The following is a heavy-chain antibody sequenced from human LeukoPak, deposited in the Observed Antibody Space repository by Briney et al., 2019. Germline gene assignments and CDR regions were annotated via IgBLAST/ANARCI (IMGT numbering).Heavy chain of an antibody. J-gene: IGHJ4*02. CDR2: INPNSGGT. CDR1: GYTFTGYY. CDR3: ASLPQPLLRGVVFDY. Sequence: ASVEVSCKSPGYTFTGYYMHWVRQAPGQGLEWMGWINPNSGGTNYAQKFQGRVTMTRDTSISTAYMELSRLRSDDTALYYCASLPQPLLRGVVFDYWGQGTLVIVSS. V-gene: IGHV1-2*02. D-gene: IGHD3-10*01.